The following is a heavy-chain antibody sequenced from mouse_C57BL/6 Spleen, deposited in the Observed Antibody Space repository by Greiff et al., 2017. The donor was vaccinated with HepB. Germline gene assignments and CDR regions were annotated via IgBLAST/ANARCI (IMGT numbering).Heavy chain of an antibody. V-gene: IGHV5-6*01. CDR2: ISSGGSYT. D-gene: IGHD2-3*01. J-gene: IGHJ1*03. CDR3: ARHPDGYYGDFDV. Sequence: EVKLMESGGDLVKPGGSLKLSCAASGFTFSSYGMSWVRQTPDKRLAWVATISSGGSYTYYPESVKGRFTIARDNAKNTLYLQMSSLKSEDTAMYYCARHPDGYYGDFDVWGTGTTVTVSS. CDR1: GFTFSSYG.